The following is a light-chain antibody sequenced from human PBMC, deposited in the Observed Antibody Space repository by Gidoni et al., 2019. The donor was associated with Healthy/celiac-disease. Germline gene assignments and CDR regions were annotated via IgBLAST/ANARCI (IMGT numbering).Light chain of an antibody. CDR1: QSVRSN. CDR3: QQYNNWLRTT. V-gene: IGKV3-15*01. CDR2: GAS. J-gene: IGKJ2*01. Sequence: EIVMTQSPAPLSVSPGERATLSCRASQSVRSNLAWYQQRLGQAPRPLIYGASTRATGIPARFSGSGSGTEFSLTISSLQSEDFAVYYCQQYNNWLRTTFGQGTKLKIK.